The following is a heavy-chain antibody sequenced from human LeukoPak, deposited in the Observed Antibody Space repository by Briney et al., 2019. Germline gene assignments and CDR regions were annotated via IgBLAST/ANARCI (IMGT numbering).Heavy chain of an antibody. D-gene: IGHD3-10*01. J-gene: IGHJ4*02. V-gene: IGHV4-39*01. CDR3: ARYVGSNYGYIDY. CDR2: MHYSGTT. Sequence: SETLSLTCIVSGGSISSALDYWSWIRQPPGKGLEWIGGMHYSGTTHCESSLKSRVTISVDTSKNQFSLKLTSVSAADTAVYYCARYVGSNYGYIDYWGQGTLVTVSS. CDR1: GGSISSALDY.